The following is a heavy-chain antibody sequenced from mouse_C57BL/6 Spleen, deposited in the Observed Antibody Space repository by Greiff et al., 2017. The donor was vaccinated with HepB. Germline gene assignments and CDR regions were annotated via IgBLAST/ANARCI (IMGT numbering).Heavy chain of an antibody. CDR1: GYTFTSYW. CDR3: ARDYGSSSWFAY. D-gene: IGHD1-1*01. Sequence: QQSCKASGYTFTSYWMHWVKQRPGRGLEWIGRIDPNSGGTKYNEKFKSKATLTVDKPSSTAYMQLSSLTSEDSAVYYCARDYGSSSWFAYWGQGTLVTVSA. CDR2: IDPNSGGT. V-gene: IGHV1-72*01. J-gene: IGHJ3*01.